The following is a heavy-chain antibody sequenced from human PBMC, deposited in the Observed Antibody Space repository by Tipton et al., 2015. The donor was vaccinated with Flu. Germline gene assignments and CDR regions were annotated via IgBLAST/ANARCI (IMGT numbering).Heavy chain of an antibody. CDR2: VYASGST. V-gene: IGHV4-4*07. Sequence: TLSLTCTVSGGSTSSFYWRWIRQPAGKGLEWIGRVYASGSTKYNPSLKSRVTMSVDTSKNEFSLKLSSVTAADTAVYYCARGSGSGTYVILYFWGQGTLVTVSS. CDR3: ARGSGSGTYVILYF. D-gene: IGHD3-10*01. CDR1: GGSTSSFY. J-gene: IGHJ4*02.